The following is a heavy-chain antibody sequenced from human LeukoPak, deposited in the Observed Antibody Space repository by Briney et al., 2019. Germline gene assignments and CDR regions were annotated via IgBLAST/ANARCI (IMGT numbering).Heavy chain of an antibody. CDR2: MNPNSGNT. J-gene: IGHJ4*02. CDR1: GYTFTSYG. D-gene: IGHD1-26*01. V-gene: IGHV1-8*02. CDR3: ARRLVGATSPYYFDY. Sequence: ASVKVSCKASGYTFTSYGISWVRQAPGQGLEWMGWMNPNSGNTGYAQKFQGRVTMTRNTSISTAYMELSSLRSEDTAVYYCARRLVGATSPYYFDYWGQGTLVTVSS.